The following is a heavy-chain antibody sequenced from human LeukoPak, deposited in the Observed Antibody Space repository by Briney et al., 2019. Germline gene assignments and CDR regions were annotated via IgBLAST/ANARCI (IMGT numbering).Heavy chain of an antibody. J-gene: IGHJ6*02. CDR1: NGSISSSY. CDR2: IYNTGSG. CDR3: ARQASYSFYAMDV. Sequence: SETLSLTCSVSNGSISSSYWSWVRQPPGKGLEWIGYIYNTGSGNYNPSLKSRVIISVDTSKNQFSLTLTSVTAADTATYYCARQASYSFYAMDVWGPGTTVTVSS. V-gene: IGHV4-4*09.